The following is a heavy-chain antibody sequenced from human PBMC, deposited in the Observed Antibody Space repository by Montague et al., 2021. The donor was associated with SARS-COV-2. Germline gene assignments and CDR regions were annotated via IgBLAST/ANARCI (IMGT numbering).Heavy chain of an antibody. CDR2: INHSGST. CDR3: AGGEITTRGRIYYYGLDV. Sequence: SETLSLTCAVYGGSFSAYYWTWIRHSPTKELEWMGEINHSGSTNYYTSLKSRVTISVDTYKNQFSLKRSSVTAADTAVYYCAGGEITTRGRIYYYGLDVWGQGTTVTVSS. CDR1: GGSFSAYY. D-gene: IGHD4-11*01. V-gene: IGHV4-34*01. J-gene: IGHJ6*02.